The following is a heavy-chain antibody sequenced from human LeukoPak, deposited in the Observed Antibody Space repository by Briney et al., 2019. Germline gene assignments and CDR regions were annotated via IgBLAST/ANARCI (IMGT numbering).Heavy chain of an antibody. D-gene: IGHD3-10*01. J-gene: IGHJ5*02. V-gene: IGHV1-18*01. CDR3: ARVVSPRGWFDP. CDR2: ISAYNGST. Sequence: ASVKVSCKASGYTFTSYGISWVRQAPGQGLEWMGWISAYNGSTNYAQKLQGRVTMTTDTSTSTAYMELRSLRSDDTAVYYCARVVSPRGWFDPWGQGTLVTVSS. CDR1: GYTFTSYG.